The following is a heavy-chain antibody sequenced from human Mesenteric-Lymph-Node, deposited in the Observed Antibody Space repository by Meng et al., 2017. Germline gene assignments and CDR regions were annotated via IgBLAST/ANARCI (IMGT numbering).Heavy chain of an antibody. Sequence: GESLKISCVASGFSLGSFAMQWARQPPGKGLEWVAVVGYDGSGQDYADSVKGRFIISRDNSKNTLYLEMNSLRVEDTAIYYCARGGAAYAEAVQWGQGTLVTVSS. CDR3: ARGGAAYAEAVQ. CDR2: VGYDGSGQ. V-gene: IGHV3-33*08. D-gene: IGHD4-17*01. J-gene: IGHJ1*01. CDR1: GFSLGSFA.